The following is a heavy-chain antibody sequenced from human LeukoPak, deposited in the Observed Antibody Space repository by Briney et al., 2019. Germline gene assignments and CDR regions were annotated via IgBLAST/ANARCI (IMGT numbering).Heavy chain of an antibody. D-gene: IGHD7-27*01. CDR2: IIPIFGTA. CDR3: VRGPPNWGFDY. Sequence: SVKVSCKASGGTFSSYAISWVRQAPGQGLEWMGGIIPIFGTANYAQKFQGRVTITTDESTSTAYMELTSLRSEDTAVYYCVRGPPNWGFDYWGQGTLVTVSS. J-gene: IGHJ4*02. V-gene: IGHV1-69*05. CDR1: GGTFSSYA.